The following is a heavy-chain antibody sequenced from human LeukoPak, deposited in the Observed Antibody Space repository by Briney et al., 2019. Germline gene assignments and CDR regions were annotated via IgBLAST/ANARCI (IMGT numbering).Heavy chain of an antibody. CDR3: ARMGCGYGYNWFDP. Sequence: PSETLSLTCTVSGGSISSSSYYWGWIRQPSGKGLEWIGSIYYSGSTYYNPSLKSRVTISVDTSKNQFSLKLSSVTAADTAVYYCARMGCGYGYNWFDPWGQGTLVTVSS. V-gene: IGHV4-39*07. CDR1: GGSISSSSYY. CDR2: IYYSGST. D-gene: IGHD5-18*01. J-gene: IGHJ5*02.